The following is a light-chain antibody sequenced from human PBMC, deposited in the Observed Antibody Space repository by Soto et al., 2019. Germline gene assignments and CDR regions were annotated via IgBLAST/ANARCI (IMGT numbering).Light chain of an antibody. CDR2: GAS. CDR1: QSVSSE. V-gene: IGKV3-15*01. Sequence: ILMTQSPATLSVSPGERVTLSCRASQSVSSELAWYRQKVGQAPRLLIYGASTRATGIPARFSGSGSGTEFTLTISSLQSEDFAVYYCQQYKKWPRTFGQGTKVEIK. J-gene: IGKJ1*01. CDR3: QQYKKWPRT.